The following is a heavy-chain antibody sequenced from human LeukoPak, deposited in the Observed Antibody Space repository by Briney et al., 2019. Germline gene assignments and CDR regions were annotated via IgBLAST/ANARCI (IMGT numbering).Heavy chain of an antibody. J-gene: IGHJ6*03. V-gene: IGHV3-21*01. CDR1: GFTFTSYS. CDR3: ARDHSSGWYGNMDV. CDR2: ISSSSSYI. Sequence: GGSLRLSCAASGFTFTSYSMNWVRMAPGKGLEWVSSISSSSSYIYYADSVRGRFTISRDNAKNSLYLQMNSLRAEDTAVYYCARDHSSGWYGNMDVWGKGTTVTVSS. D-gene: IGHD6-19*01.